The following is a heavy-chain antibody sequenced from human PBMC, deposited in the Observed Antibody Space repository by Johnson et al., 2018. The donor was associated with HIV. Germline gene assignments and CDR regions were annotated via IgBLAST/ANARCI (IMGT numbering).Heavy chain of an antibody. CDR1: GFTFDDYG. J-gene: IGHJ3*02. CDR3: ARGGAYCGGDCYHAFDI. Sequence: VQLVESGGGVVRPGGSLRLSCAASGFTFDDYGMSWVRQAPGKGLEWVSGINWNGGSTGYADSVKGRFTISRDNAKNSLYVQMNSLRAEDTALYYCARGGAYCGGDCYHAFDIWGQGTMVTVSS. V-gene: IGHV3-20*04. D-gene: IGHD2-21*02. CDR2: INWNGGST.